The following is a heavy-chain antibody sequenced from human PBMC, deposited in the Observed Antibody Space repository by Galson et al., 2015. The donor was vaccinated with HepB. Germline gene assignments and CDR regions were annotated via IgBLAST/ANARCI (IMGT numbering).Heavy chain of an antibody. CDR2: ISGSGGST. CDR1: GFTFSSYA. Sequence: SLRLSCAASGFTFSSYAVSWVRQAPGKGLEWVSAISGSGGSTYYADSVKGRFTISRDNSKNTLYLQMNSLRAEDTAVYYCAKCHQRRYYYYGMDVWGQGTTVTVSS. V-gene: IGHV3-23*01. J-gene: IGHJ6*02. CDR3: AKCHQRRYYYYGMDV.